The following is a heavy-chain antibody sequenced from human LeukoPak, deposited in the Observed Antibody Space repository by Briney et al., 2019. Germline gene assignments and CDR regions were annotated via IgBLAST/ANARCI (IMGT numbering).Heavy chain of an antibody. V-gene: IGHV3-23*01. J-gene: IGHJ6*02. D-gene: IGHD6-13*01. CDR2: ISGSGGST. CDR1: GFTFSSYA. Sequence: GGSLRLSCAASGFTFSSYAMSWVRQAPGKGLEWVSAISGSGGSTYYADSVKGRFTLSRDNSKNTLYLQMNSLRAEDTAVYYCAKTDYSSSWFSEFYYYYGMDVWGQGTTVTVSS. CDR3: AKTDYSSSWFSEFYYYYGMDV.